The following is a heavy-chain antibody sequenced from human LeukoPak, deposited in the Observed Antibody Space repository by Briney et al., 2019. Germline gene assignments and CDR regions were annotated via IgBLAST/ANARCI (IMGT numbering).Heavy chain of an antibody. D-gene: IGHD6-19*01. V-gene: IGHV3-23*01. Sequence: PGGTLRLSCAASGFTFSTYGMRWVRQAPGKGLECVPAISGGGGRTTYYADSVKGRFTISRDNSKNTLYLQMNSLRTEDTAVYYCARAGWGTVAGVFDYWGQGTLVTVSS. CDR1: GFTFSTYG. J-gene: IGHJ4*02. CDR2: ISGGGGRTT. CDR3: ARAGWGTVAGVFDY.